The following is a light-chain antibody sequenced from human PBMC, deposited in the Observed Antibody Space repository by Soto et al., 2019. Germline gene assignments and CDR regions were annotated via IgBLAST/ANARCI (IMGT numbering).Light chain of an antibody. J-gene: IGLJ1*01. Sequence: QSVLTQPASVSGSPGQSITISCTGTSSDVGGYTYVSWYQQHPGKAPEVIIYEVSNRPSGVSDRFSGSKSGNTASLTISGLQAEDEGVYFCSSYATSRTPDVFGTGTKLTVL. CDR3: SSYATSRTPDV. CDR2: EVS. CDR1: SSDVGGYTY. V-gene: IGLV2-14*01.